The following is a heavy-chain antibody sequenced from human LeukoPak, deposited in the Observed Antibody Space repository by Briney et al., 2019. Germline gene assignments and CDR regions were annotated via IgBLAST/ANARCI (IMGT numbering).Heavy chain of an antibody. D-gene: IGHD3-22*01. CDR2: IYYSGST. CDR3: ARGVDSSGYSDY. J-gene: IGHJ4*02. V-gene: IGHV4-59*01. CDR1: GGSISSYY. Sequence: PSETLSLTCTVSGGSISSYYWSWIPQPPGKGLEWIGYIYYSGSTNYNPSLKSRVTISVDTSKNQFSLKLSSVTAADTAVYYCARGVDSSGYSDYWGQGTLVTVSS.